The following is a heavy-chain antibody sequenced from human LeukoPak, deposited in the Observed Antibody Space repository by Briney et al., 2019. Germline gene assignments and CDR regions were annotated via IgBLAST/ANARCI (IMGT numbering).Heavy chain of an antibody. V-gene: IGHV4-39*01. CDR1: GGSISSSSYY. CDR2: IYHSGST. D-gene: IGHD3-22*01. J-gene: IGHJ6*03. CDR3: ARLGYSYYYYMDV. Sequence: SETLSLTCTVSGGSISSSSYYWGWIRQPPGKGLEWIGSIYHSGSTYYNPSLKSRVTISVDTSKNQLSLKLSSVTAADTAVYYCARLGYSYYYYMDVWGKGTTVTVSS.